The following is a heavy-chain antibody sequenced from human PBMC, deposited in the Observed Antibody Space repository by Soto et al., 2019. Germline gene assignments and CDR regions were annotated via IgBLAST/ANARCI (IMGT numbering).Heavy chain of an antibody. V-gene: IGHV3-23*01. CDR3: ANGNGIAPARRLMDV. D-gene: IGHD1-26*01. CDR1: GFTFSSYA. CDR2: ISGSGGST. J-gene: IGHJ6*02. Sequence: EVQLLESGGGLVQPGGSLRLSCAASGFTFSSYAMSWVRQAPGKGLEWVSAISGSGGSTYYADSVKGRFTISRDNSKNTLYLQMNSLRAEDTAVYYCANGNGIAPARRLMDVWGQGTTVTVSS.